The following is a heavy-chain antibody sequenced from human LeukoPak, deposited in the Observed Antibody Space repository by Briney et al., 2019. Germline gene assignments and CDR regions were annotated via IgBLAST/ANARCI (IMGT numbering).Heavy chain of an antibody. D-gene: IGHD5-18*01. Sequence: SETLSLTCAVSGYSIRSGHYWGWIRQPPGKGLEWIGSIYHGGSTNYNPSLKSRVAISVDTSKNQFSLKLTSVTAADTAVYYCAAVGYTYGSGSFDIWSQGTMVTVSS. CDR2: IYHGGST. V-gene: IGHV4-38-2*01. J-gene: IGHJ3*02. CDR3: AAVGYTYGSGSFDI. CDR1: GYSIRSGHY.